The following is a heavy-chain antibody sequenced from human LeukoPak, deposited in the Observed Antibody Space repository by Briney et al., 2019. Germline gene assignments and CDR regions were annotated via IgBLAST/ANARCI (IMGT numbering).Heavy chain of an antibody. D-gene: IGHD3-22*01. CDR1: GYTFTKYY. CDR3: ARESLGSYKTVVIVARGHYAFDM. J-gene: IGHJ3*02. CDR2: INLSAGST. Sequence: ASVKVSCKASGYTFTKYYIHGVRQAPGQGLEWMRIINLSAGSTNYAQKFQGRVTLTRDTSTSTVYMNVSNLRSEDTAVYYCARESLGSYKTVVIVARGHYAFDMWGQGTMVTVSS. V-gene: IGHV1-46*01.